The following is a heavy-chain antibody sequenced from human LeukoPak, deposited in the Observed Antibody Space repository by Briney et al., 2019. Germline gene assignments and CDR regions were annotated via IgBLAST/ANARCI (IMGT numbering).Heavy chain of an antibody. CDR2: IYYSGST. D-gene: IGHD3-16*01. CDR1: GRSMRGYY. CDR3: AVGATHYCMDV. J-gene: IGHJ6*03. Sequence: PSETLSLTCSVSGRSMRGYYWRWARQPPGKGLEWIAYIYYSGSTNYNPSLKSRVTISLATSKNQFSLKLSSVTAADTAVYYCAVGATHYCMDVWGKGTTVTVSS. V-gene: IGHV4-59*08.